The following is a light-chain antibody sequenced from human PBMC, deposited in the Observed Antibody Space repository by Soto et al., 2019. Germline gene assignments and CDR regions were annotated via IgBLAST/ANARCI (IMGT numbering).Light chain of an antibody. Sequence: QSALTQPASVSGSPGQSITISCTGTSSDVGSYNLVSWYQQHPGKAPKLMIYEGSKRPSGVSNRFSGSKSGNTASLTISGLQAEDEADHYCCSYAGSSTYVFGTATKVTVL. V-gene: IGLV2-23*01. J-gene: IGLJ1*01. CDR2: EGS. CDR3: CSYAGSSTYV. CDR1: SSDVGSYNL.